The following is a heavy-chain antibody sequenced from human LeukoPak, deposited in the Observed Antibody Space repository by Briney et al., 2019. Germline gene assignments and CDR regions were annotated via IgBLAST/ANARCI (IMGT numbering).Heavy chain of an antibody. CDR1: GXSFTSYC. V-gene: IGHV5-51*01. Sequence: GESLKISFKGSGXSFTSYCIGWVRQMPGKGLEWMGIIYPGDSDTRYSPSFQGKVTISADKSITTAYLQWSSLRASDTAMYYCARPANRGDAFDIWGQGTMVTVSS. CDR2: IYPGDSDT. D-gene: IGHD2/OR15-2a*01. CDR3: ARPANRGDAFDI. J-gene: IGHJ3*02.